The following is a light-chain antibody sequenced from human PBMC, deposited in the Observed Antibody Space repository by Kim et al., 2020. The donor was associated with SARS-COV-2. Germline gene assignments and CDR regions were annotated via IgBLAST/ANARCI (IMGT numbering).Light chain of an antibody. CDR1: RSSVGTNV. Sequence: GDRVSIYCSGSRSSVGTNVASCDRHLPGPAPKLLLCCTDHRASGFPDRFAVSKSGTSASLAFSGLQSGDEADYYCVAWDDSLSGSVFGGGTQLTVL. J-gene: IGLJ3*02. CDR3: VAWDDSLSGSV. V-gene: IGLV1-44*01. CDR2: CTD.